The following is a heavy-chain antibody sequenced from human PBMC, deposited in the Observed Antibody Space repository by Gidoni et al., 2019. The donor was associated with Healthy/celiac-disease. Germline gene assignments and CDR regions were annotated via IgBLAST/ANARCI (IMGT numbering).Heavy chain of an antibody. J-gene: IGHJ4*02. Sequence: QVQLVESGGGVVQPGRSLRLSCAASGCTFSSYAMHWVRQAPGRGLEWVAFISYDGSNKYYADSVKGRFTISRDNSKNTLYLQMNSLRAEDTAVYYCARPLTNTAMAVDYWGQGTLVTVSS. D-gene: IGHD5-18*01. CDR3: ARPLTNTAMAVDY. V-gene: IGHV3-30*01. CDR2: ISYDGSNK. CDR1: GCTFSSYA.